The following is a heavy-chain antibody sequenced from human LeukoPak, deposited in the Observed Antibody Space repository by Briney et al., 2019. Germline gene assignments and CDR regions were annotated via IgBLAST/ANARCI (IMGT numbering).Heavy chain of an antibody. D-gene: IGHD2-15*01. V-gene: IGHV4-59*01. CDR2: IYYSGST. CDR1: GGSISSYY. Sequence: SETLSLTCTVSGGSISSYYWSWIRQPPGKGLEWIGYIYYSGSTNYNPSLKSRVTISVDTSKNQFSLKLSSVTAADTAVYYCARAGYCSGGSCYLRYYYYCGMDVWGQGTTVTVSS. CDR3: ARAGYCSGGSCYLRYYYYCGMDV. J-gene: IGHJ6*02.